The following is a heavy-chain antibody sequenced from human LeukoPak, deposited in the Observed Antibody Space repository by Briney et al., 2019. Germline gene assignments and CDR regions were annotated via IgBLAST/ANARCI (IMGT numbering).Heavy chain of an antibody. CDR2: INHSGST. D-gene: IGHD6-13*01. Sequence: PSETLSLTCAVYGGSFSGYYWSWIRQPPGKGLEWIGEINHSGSTNYNPSLKSRATISVDTSKNQFSLRLSSVTAADTAVYFCARHSSIWYPFDKWGQGTLVTVSS. V-gene: IGHV4-34*01. CDR3: ARHSSIWYPFDK. J-gene: IGHJ4*02. CDR1: GGSFSGYY.